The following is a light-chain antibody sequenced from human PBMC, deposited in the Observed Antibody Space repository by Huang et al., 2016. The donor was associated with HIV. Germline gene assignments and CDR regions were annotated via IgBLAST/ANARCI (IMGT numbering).Light chain of an antibody. J-gene: IGKJ4*01. V-gene: IGKV3-11*01. CDR1: KNINTH. CDR2: DAS. CDR3: QQRVNGLT. Sequence: IVLTQSPATLSFFPGQRVSLSCRASKNINTHLAWYQQRPGQPPRLLIYDASSRVPGVAARFSGSGSGTDFTLTISSLESEDFATYYCQQRVNGLTFGGGTKV.